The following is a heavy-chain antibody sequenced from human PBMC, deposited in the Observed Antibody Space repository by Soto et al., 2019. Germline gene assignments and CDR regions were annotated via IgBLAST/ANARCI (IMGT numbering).Heavy chain of an antibody. V-gene: IGHV1-18*01. CDR1: GYTFTNFG. CDR3: ERRGVGGSGSYGGDY. D-gene: IGHD3-10*01. CDR2: ISTYKGNT. Sequence: QVQLVQSGGEVKMPGASVKVSCKASGYTFTNFGIIWVRQAPGQGLEWMGWISTYKGNTNYAQKVECRATSTTGPSPPTAYMRLRRLRSVDTDVSYFERRGVGGSGSYGGDYWGQGTLVTVSS. J-gene: IGHJ4*02.